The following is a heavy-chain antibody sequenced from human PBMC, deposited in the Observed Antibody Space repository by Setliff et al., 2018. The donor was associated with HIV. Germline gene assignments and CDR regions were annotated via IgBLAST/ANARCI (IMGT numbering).Heavy chain of an antibody. CDR3: ARGRSGGSSVYYYYYMDV. J-gene: IGHJ6*03. D-gene: IGHD2-15*01. CDR2: MNPNSGRA. CDR1: GYTFTNYD. V-gene: IGHV1-8*02. Sequence: GASVKVSCKASGYTFTNYDINWVRQSPGQGLEWLGWMNPNSGRAGSAQMFQGRLTMTRDTSTSTAYMELSSLTSDDTAIYCCARGRSGGSSVYYYYYMDVWGQGTAVTVSS.